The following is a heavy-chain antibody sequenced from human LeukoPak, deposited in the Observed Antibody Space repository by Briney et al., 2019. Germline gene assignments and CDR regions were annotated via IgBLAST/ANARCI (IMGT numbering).Heavy chain of an antibody. CDR2: INHSGST. CDR1: GGSFSGYY. V-gene: IGHV4-34*01. CDR3: ARSTGGYYNYYYYYMDV. D-gene: IGHD3-22*01. J-gene: IGHJ6*03. Sequence: SETLSLTCAVYGGSFSGYYWSWIRQPPGKGLEWIGEINHSGSTNYNPSLKSRVTISVDTSKNQFSLKLSSVTAADTAVCYCARSTGGYYNYYYYYMDVWGKGTTVTVSS.